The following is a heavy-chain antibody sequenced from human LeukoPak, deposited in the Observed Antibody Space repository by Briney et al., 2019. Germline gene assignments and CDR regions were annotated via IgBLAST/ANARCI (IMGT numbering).Heavy chain of an antibody. Sequence: ASVKDSCKASGGTFSSYAISWVRQAPGQGLEWMGGIIPIFGTANYAQKFQGRVTITTDESTSTAYMELSSLRSEDTAVYYCARVPGNYDILTGYYKGRGFDPWGQGTLVTVSS. V-gene: IGHV1-69*05. D-gene: IGHD3-9*01. CDR2: IIPIFGTA. CDR3: ARVPGNYDILTGYYKGRGFDP. J-gene: IGHJ5*02. CDR1: GGTFSSYA.